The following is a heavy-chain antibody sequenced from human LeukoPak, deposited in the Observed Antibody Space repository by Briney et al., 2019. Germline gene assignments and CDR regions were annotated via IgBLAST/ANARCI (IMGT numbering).Heavy chain of an antibody. CDR1: GGSISSSSYY. J-gene: IGHJ4*02. V-gene: IGHV4-61*02. Sequence: SETLSLTCTVSGGSISSSSYYWSWIRQPPGKGLEWIGRIYTSGSINYNPSLKSRVTMSVDTSKNQFSLKLCSVTAADTAVYYCARDKVEWLLGVRYYFDYWGQGTLVTVSS. CDR3: ARDKVEWLLGVRYYFDY. D-gene: IGHD3-3*01. CDR2: IYTSGSI.